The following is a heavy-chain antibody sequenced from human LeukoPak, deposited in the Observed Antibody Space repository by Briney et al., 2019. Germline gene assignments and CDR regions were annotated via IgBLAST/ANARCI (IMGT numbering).Heavy chain of an antibody. J-gene: IGHJ4*02. D-gene: IGHD5-18*01. CDR1: GGSFSRYS. CDR3: ARDSEYNYGFDY. V-gene: IGHV4-34*01. Sequence: SETLSLTCAVYGGSFSRYSWSWIRQPPGKGLEWIGEINHSGSTNYNPSLKGRVTISVDTSKNQFSLKLRSVTAADTAVYYCARDSEYNYGFDYWGQGTLVTVSS. CDR2: INHSGST.